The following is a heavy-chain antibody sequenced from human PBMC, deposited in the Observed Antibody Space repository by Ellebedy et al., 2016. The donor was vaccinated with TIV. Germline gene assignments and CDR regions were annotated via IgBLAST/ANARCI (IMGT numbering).Heavy chain of an antibody. Sequence: GESLKISXKGSGYSFTSYWIGWVRQMPGKGLEWMGNIYPGDSDTRYSPSFQGQVTISADKSISTAYLQWSSLQASDTAIYYCARHGSSGGYQIDFWGQGTLVTVSS. CDR1: GYSFTSYW. J-gene: IGHJ4*02. CDR3: ARHGSSGGYQIDF. CDR2: IYPGDSDT. D-gene: IGHD2-15*01. V-gene: IGHV5-51*01.